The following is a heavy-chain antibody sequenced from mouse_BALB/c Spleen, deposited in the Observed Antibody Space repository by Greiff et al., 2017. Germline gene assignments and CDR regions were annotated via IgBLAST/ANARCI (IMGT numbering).Heavy chain of an antibody. Sequence: VQLKESGPELVKPGASVKIPCKASGYTFTDYNMDWVKQSHGKSLEWIGDINPNNGGTIYNQKFKGKATLTVDKSSSTAYMELRSLTSEDTAVYYCATIYYGKRKFAYWGQGTLVTVSA. CDR2: INPNNGGT. CDR3: ATIYYGKRKFAY. V-gene: IGHV1-18*01. J-gene: IGHJ3*01. D-gene: IGHD2-1*01. CDR1: GYTFTDYN.